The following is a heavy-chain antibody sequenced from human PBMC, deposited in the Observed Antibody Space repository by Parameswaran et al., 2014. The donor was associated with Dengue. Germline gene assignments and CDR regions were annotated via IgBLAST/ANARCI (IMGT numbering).Heavy chain of an antibody. V-gene: IGHV3-11*06. J-gene: IGHJ4*02. CDR3: VRDQDYAFVN. D-gene: IGHD4/OR15-4a*01. CDR2: IGSGYNT. Sequence: RWIRQPPGKGLEWVSNIGSGYNTDYTDSVKGRFIISRDNAKNSLYLQMNSLRAEDTALYYCVRDQDYAFVNWGQGTLVTVSS.